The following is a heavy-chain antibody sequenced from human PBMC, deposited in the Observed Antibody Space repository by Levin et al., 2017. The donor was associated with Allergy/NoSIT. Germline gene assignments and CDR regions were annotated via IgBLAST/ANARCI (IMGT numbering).Heavy chain of an antibody. D-gene: IGHD3-10*01. J-gene: IGHJ4*02. CDR1: GGSFSGYY. CDR2: INHSGST. Sequence: PGGSLRLSCAVYGGSFSGYYWSWIRQPPGKGLEWIGEINHSGSTNYNPSLKSRVTISVDTSKNQFSLKLSSVTAADTAVYYCARGRPLPHGSGTYYSDYWGQGTLVTVSS. V-gene: IGHV4-34*01. CDR3: ARGRPLPHGSGTYYSDY.